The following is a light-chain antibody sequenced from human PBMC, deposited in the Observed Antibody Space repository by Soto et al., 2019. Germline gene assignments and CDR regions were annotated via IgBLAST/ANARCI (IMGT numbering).Light chain of an antibody. Sequence: DIQLTQSPSFLFASVGDRVTITCRASQDVGQFLAWYQQKAGKAPKLLMYAASTLQSEVPARFRGSGSGTEFTLTITSLQPEDYATYYCQQLDSYLSFTFGGGTKVEI. CDR2: AAS. CDR3: QQLDSYLSFT. J-gene: IGKJ4*01. V-gene: IGKV1-9*01. CDR1: QDVGQF.